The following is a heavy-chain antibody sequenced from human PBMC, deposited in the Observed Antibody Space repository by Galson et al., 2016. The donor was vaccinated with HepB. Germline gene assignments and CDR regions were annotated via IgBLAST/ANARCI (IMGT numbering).Heavy chain of an antibody. D-gene: IGHD2-15*01. CDR3: ARTPRYCRGEGCDGFDI. Sequence: CTFSGFSLRTNGMCVSWIRQPPGKALEWLARIDWDNNEYRSPSLRTRLTISKDTSKNQVVLTMTNLDPDDTATYYCARTPRYCRGEGCDGFDIWGQGTMVTVSS. J-gene: IGHJ3*02. CDR2: IDWDNNE. CDR1: GFSLRTNGMC. V-gene: IGHV2-70*11.